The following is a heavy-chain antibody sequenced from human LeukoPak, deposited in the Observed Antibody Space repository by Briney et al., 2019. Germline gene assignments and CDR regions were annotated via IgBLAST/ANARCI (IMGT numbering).Heavy chain of an antibody. CDR2: ISGSGGST. Sequence: PGGSLRLSCAASGFSFSSYEMNWVRQAPGKGLEWVSAISGSGGSTYYADSVKGRFTISRDNSKNTLYLQMNSLRAEDTAVYYCAKDLERIVVVRLDYWGQGTLVTVSS. D-gene: IGHD3-22*01. CDR1: GFSFSSYE. CDR3: AKDLERIVVVRLDY. V-gene: IGHV3-23*01. J-gene: IGHJ4*02.